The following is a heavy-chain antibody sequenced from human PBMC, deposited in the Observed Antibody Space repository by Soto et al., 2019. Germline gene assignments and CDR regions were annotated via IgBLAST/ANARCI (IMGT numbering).Heavy chain of an antibody. Sequence: GASVQVSCKASGGTFSSYTISWVRQAPGQGLEWMGRIIPILGIANYAQKFQGRVTITADKSTSTAYMELSSLRSEDTAVYYCASGAAQTDIKGYYYYYMDVWGKGTTVTVSS. D-gene: IGHD6-6*01. CDR2: IIPILGIA. CDR1: GGTFSSYT. V-gene: IGHV1-69*02. J-gene: IGHJ6*03. CDR3: ASGAAQTDIKGYYYYYMDV.